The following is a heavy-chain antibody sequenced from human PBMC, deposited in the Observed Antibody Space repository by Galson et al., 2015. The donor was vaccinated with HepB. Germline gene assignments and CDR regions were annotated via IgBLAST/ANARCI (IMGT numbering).Heavy chain of an antibody. D-gene: IGHD4-23*01. Sequence: SVKVSCKASGYTFTSYYMHWVRQAPGQGLEWMGIINPSGGSTSYAQKFQGRVTMTRDTSTSTVYMELSSLRSEDTAVYYCARDDLDYGGNSGWCFDYWGQGTLVTVSS. V-gene: IGHV1-46*03. J-gene: IGHJ4*02. CDR1: GYTFTSYY. CDR3: ARDDLDYGGNSGWCFDY. CDR2: INPSGGST.